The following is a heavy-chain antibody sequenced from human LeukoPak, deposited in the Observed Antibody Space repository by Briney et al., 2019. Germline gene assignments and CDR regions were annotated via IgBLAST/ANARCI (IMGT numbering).Heavy chain of an antibody. V-gene: IGHV1-69*06. D-gene: IGHD3-10*01. Sequence: RGASVKVSCKASGGTFSSYAISWVRQAPGQGLEWMGGIIPIFGKANYAQKFQGRVTITADKSTSTAYMELSSLRSEDTAVYYCARDPGRPQDSGPNYYMDVWGKGTTVTVSS. CDR2: IIPIFGKA. J-gene: IGHJ6*03. CDR1: GGTFSSYA. CDR3: ARDPGRPQDSGPNYYMDV.